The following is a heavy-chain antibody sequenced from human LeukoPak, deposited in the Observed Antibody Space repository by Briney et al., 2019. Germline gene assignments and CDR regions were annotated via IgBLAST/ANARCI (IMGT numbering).Heavy chain of an antibody. J-gene: IGHJ4*02. CDR3: AREWHHVFDY. CDR1: GGSISSYS. Sequence: SETLSLTCTVSGGSISSYSWSWMRQPAGKGLEWIGRIYPRESPNYNSSLKSRVIMSVDKSKNQFSLKLRSVTAADTAVYYCAREWHHVFDYWGQGNLVTVSS. V-gene: IGHV4-4*07. CDR2: IYPRESP. D-gene: IGHD5-12*01.